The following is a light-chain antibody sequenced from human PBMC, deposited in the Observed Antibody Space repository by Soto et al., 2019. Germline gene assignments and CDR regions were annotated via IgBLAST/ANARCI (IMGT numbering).Light chain of an antibody. Sequence: DFVMTQSPLSLPVTLVQPCSISFISSQFLVYSDGNTYFTWFQQRPGQSPRRLIYRLSKGDSGVPDRFSGSGSVTDFTLKISNVEAEDVGVYFCMQGTHWPLFGGGTKVDIK. CDR3: MQGTHWPL. J-gene: IGKJ4*01. CDR2: RLS. CDR1: QFLVYSDGNTY. V-gene: IGKV2-30*01.